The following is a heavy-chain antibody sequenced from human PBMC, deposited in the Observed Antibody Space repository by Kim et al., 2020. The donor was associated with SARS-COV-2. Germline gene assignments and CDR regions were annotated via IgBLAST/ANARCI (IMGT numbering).Heavy chain of an antibody. CDR1: GYTFTSYG. J-gene: IGHJ3*02. V-gene: IGHV1-18*01. Sequence: ASVKVSCKASGYTFTSYGISWVRQAPGQGLEWMGWISAYNGNTNYAQKLQGRVTMTTDTSTSTAYMELRSLRSDDTAVYYCARKELLWFGKGAFDIWGQGTMVTVSS. D-gene: IGHD3-10*01. CDR3: ARKELLWFGKGAFDI. CDR2: ISAYNGNT.